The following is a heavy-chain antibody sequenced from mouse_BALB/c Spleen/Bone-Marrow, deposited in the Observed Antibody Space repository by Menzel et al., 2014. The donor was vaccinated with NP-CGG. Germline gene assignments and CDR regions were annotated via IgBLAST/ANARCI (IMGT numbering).Heavy chain of an antibody. Sequence: EVKLVESGGGLVQPGGSLKLSCAASGFTLSSYGMSWVRRTPDKRLELVATINSNGGSTYYPDSVKGRFTISRDNAKNTLYLQMSSLKSEDTAMYYCAREDYDWFAYWGQGTLVTVSA. J-gene: IGHJ3*01. CDR2: INSNGGST. CDR1: GFTLSSYG. CDR3: AREDYDWFAY. D-gene: IGHD2-4*01. V-gene: IGHV5-6-3*01.